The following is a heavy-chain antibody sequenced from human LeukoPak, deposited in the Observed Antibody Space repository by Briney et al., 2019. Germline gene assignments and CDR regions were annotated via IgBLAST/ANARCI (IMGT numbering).Heavy chain of an antibody. D-gene: IGHD3-3*01. J-gene: IGHJ5*02. V-gene: IGHV4-34*01. CDR2: INHSGST. CDR1: GGSFSGYY. CDR3: ARYYYDFWSGYYKRGDNNWFDP. Sequence: PSETLSLTCAVYGGSFSGYYWSWIRQPPGKGLEWIGEINHSGSTNYNPSLKSRVTISVDTSKNQFSLKLSSVTAADTAVYYCARYYYDFWSGYYKRGDNNWFDPWGQGTLVTVSS.